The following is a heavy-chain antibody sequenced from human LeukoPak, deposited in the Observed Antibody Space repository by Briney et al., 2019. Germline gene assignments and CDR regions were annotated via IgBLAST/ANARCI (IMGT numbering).Heavy chain of an antibody. D-gene: IGHD6-19*01. CDR2: ISSSSSYI. J-gene: IGHJ4*02. CDR3: ARVRYDSGWYDY. CDR1: GFTFSSYS. Sequence: PGGSLRLSCAASGFTFSSYSMNWVRQAPGKGLEWVSSISSSSSYIYYADSVKGRFTISRDNAKNSLYLQMNSLRAEDTAVYHCARVRYDSGWYDYWGQGALVTVSS. V-gene: IGHV3-21*01.